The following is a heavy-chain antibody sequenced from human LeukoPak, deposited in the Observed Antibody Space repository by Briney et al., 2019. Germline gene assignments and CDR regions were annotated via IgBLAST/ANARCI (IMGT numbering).Heavy chain of an antibody. D-gene: IGHD1-26*01. V-gene: IGHV4-4*07. CDR3: ARENSGSYREFDY. CDR1: GGSISSYY. Sequence: KPSETLSLTCTVSGGSISSYYWSWIRQPAGNGLEWIGRIYTSGSTNYNASLKSRVSMSVDTSKNQFSLKLSSVTAADTAVFYCARENSGSYREFDYWGQGTLVTVSS. J-gene: IGHJ4*02. CDR2: IYTSGST.